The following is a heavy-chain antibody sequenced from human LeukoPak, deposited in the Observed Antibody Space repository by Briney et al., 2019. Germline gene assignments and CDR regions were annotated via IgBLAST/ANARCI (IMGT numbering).Heavy chain of an antibody. D-gene: IGHD3-10*01. CDR3: ARQRGSGSYYRKGPFDY. Sequence: PSETLSLTCTVSGGSISSSSYYWGWIRRPPGKGLEWIGEINHSGSTNYNPSLKSRVTISVDTSKNQFSLKLSSVTAADTAVYYCARQRGSGSYYRKGPFDYWGQGTLVTVSS. CDR1: GGSISSSSYY. J-gene: IGHJ4*02. V-gene: IGHV4-39*01. CDR2: INHSGST.